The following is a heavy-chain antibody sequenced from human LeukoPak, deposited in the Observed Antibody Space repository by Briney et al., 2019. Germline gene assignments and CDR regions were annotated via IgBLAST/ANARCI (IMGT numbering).Heavy chain of an antibody. CDR1: GYTFTGYY. J-gene: IGHJ3*02. V-gene: IGHV1-69*04. Sequence: ASVKVSCKASGYTFTGYYMHWVRQAPGQGLEWMGRTIPILGIANYAQKFQGRVTITADKSTSTAYMELSSLRSEDTAVYYCARDYYDSSGWGRWGVAFDIWGQGTMVTVSS. D-gene: IGHD3-22*01. CDR2: TIPILGIA. CDR3: ARDYYDSSGWGRWGVAFDI.